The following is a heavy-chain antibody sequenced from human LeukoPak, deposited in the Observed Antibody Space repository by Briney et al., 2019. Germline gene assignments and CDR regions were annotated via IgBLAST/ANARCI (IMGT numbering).Heavy chain of an antibody. V-gene: IGHV1-46*01. CDR2: INPSGGST. CDR1: GYIFTSYY. J-gene: IGHJ5*02. Sequence: ASVKVSCKASGYIFTSYYMHWVRQAPGQGLEWMGIINPSGGSTSYAQKFQGRVTMTRDTSTSTVYMELSSLRSEDTAVYYCARATMVRGVIFWFDPWGQGTLVTVSS. D-gene: IGHD3-10*01. CDR3: ARATMVRGVIFWFDP.